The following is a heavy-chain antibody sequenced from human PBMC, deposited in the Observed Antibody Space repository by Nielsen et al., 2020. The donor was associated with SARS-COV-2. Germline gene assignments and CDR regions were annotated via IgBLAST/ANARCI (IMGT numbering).Heavy chain of an antibody. Sequence: GGSLRLSCAGFSLSSYSMNWVRQAPGRGLEWVSYIGKSGFDTYYADSVKGRFTISRDNAKNSLYLQMNSLRAEDTAVYYCARVNTGRITMIVVVEYFDYWGQGTLVTVSS. CDR1: FSLSSYS. V-gene: IGHV3-21*05. J-gene: IGHJ4*02. D-gene: IGHD3-22*01. CDR2: IGKSGFDT. CDR3: ARVNTGRITMIVVVEYFDY.